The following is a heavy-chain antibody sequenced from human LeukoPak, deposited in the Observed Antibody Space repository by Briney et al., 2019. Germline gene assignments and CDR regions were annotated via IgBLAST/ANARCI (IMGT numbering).Heavy chain of an antibody. J-gene: IGHJ4*02. D-gene: IGHD4-17*01. CDR1: GGSISSSSYY. CDR3: ARLGSDYSQTHDY. Sequence: SETLSLTCTVSGGSISSSSYYWGWIRQPPGKGLEWIGSIYYSGSTYYNPSLKSRVTISVDTSKNQFSLKLSSVTAADTAVYYCARLGSDYSQTHDYWGQGTLVTVSS. CDR2: IYYSGST. V-gene: IGHV4-39*01.